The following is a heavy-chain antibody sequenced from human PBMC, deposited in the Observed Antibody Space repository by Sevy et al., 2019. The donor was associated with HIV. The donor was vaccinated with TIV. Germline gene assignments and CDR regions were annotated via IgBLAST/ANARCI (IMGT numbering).Heavy chain of an antibody. J-gene: IGHJ3*02. V-gene: IGHV1-18*01. D-gene: IGHD3-10*01. CDR2: ISAYNGNT. Sequence: ASVKVSCKASGYTFTSYGISWVQQAPGQGLEWMGWISAYNGNTNYAQKLQGRVTMTTDTSTSTAYMELRSLRSDDTAVYYCARHYYGSGSSAFDIWGQGTMVTVSS. CDR1: GYTFTSYG. CDR3: ARHYYGSGSSAFDI.